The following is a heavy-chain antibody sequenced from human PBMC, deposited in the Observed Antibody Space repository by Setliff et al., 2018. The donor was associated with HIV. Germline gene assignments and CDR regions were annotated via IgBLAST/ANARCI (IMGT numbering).Heavy chain of an antibody. CDR1: GFTFNNFA. J-gene: IGHJ4*01. CDR3: ARDKWASGFDF. CDR2: ISMSSHTSV. D-gene: IGHD1-26*01. V-gene: IGHV3-48*01. Sequence: LRLSCAASGFTFNNFAMNWVRQAPGKGLEWVSYISMSSHTSVIYSDSVKGRFTISRDNARNSFYLQMNSLRVDDTAVYFCARDKWASGFDFWGHGTLVTVSS.